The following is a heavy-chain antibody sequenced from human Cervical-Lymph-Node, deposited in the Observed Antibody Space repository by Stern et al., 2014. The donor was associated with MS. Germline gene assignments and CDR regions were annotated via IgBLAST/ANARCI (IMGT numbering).Heavy chain of an antibody. V-gene: IGHV4-31*03. CDR2: IYYSGST. Sequence: QVQLQESGPGLVKPSQTLSLTCTVSGGSISSDAYYWSWIRQHPGKGLEWIGYIYYSGSTYYNPSLKSRVTISVDTSKSQFSLKLSSVTAADTAVYYCARDGPQVGAGSFDIWGQGTMVTVSS. D-gene: IGHD1-26*01. CDR3: ARDGPQVGAGSFDI. J-gene: IGHJ3*02. CDR1: GGSISSDAYY.